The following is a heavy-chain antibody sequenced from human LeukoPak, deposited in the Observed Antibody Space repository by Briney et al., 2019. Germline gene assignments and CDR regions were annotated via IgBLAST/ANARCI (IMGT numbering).Heavy chain of an antibody. CDR1: GFTVSSNY. V-gene: IGHV3-53*04. CDR2: IYSGGST. CDR3: ARVRDDYGDFYFDY. J-gene: IGHJ4*02. Sequence: PGGSLRLSCAASGFTVSSNYMSWVRQAPGKGLEWVSVIYSGGSTYYADSVKGRFTISRHNSKNTLYLQMNSLRAEDTAVYYCARVRDDYGDFYFDYWGQGTLDTVSS. D-gene: IGHD4-17*01.